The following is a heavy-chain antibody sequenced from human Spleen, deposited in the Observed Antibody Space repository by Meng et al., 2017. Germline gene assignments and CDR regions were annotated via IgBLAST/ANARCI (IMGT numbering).Heavy chain of an antibody. CDR2: IKCDGSEK. J-gene: IGHJ4*01. CDR3: SGHVDY. Sequence: GGSLRLSCAASGFTFSSSWMHWVCQAPEKGLEWVADIKCDGSEKYYVDSVKGRLTISRDNAKNSLYLQVNSLRAEDMTVYYCSGHVDYWGHGTLVTVSS. CDR1: GFTFSSSW. V-gene: IGHV3-52*01.